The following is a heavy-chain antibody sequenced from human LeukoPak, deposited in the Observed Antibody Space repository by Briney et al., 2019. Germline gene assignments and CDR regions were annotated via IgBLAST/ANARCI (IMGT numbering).Heavy chain of an antibody. Sequence: SGTLSLTCNVSGGSFSGYFWSWIRQPAGKGLEWIGRIYTSGSTNYNPSLKSRVTISVDTSKNQFSLKLSSVTAADTAVYYCARLKVVPAAIRPFYYYYYMDVWGKGTTVTVSS. V-gene: IGHV4-4*07. CDR1: GGSFSGYF. J-gene: IGHJ6*03. CDR3: ARLKVVPAAIRPFYYYYYMDV. D-gene: IGHD2-2*02. CDR2: IYTSGST.